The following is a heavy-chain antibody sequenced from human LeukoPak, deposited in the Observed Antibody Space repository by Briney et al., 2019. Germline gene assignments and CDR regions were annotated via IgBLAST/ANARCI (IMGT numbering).Heavy chain of an antibody. D-gene: IGHD3-22*01. Sequence: PSETLSLTCAVYGGSFSGYYWTWIRQTPEKGLEWIGEMNPSGSTNYNPSLKGRVTISVDTSKNQFSLELSSVTAADTAVYYCARGRQDVTMIVVVMTAVSYYLDVWGKGTTVTVS. CDR3: ARGRQDVTMIVVVMTAVSYYLDV. J-gene: IGHJ6*03. V-gene: IGHV4-34*01. CDR1: GGSFSGYY. CDR2: MNPSGST.